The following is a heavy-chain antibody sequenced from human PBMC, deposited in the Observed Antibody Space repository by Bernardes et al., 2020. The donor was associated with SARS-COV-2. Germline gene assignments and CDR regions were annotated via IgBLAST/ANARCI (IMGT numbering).Heavy chain of an antibody. D-gene: IGHD6-25*01. V-gene: IGHV3-23*01. CDR2: ISGSGGST. CDR3: AVPRGYSSGGFDY. CDR1: GFTFSSYA. J-gene: IGHJ4*02. Sequence: GSLRLSCAASGFTFSSYAISWVRPAPGKGLEWVSAISGSGGSTYYADSVKGRFTISRDNSKNTLYLQMNSLRAEDTAVYYCAVPRGYSSGGFDYWGQGTLVTVSS.